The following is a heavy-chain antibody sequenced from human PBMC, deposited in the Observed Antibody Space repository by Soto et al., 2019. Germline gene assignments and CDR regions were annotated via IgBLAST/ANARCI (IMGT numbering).Heavy chain of an antibody. J-gene: IGHJ5*02. D-gene: IGHD2-15*01. CDR3: AGTDVVVVVAATPPWFDP. Sequence: SETLSLTCAVYGGSFSGYYWSWIRQPPGKGLEWIGEINHSGSTNYNPSLKSRVTISVDTSKNQFSLKLSSVTAADTAVYYCAGTDVVVVVAATPPWFDPWGQGTLVTVSS. CDR2: INHSGST. CDR1: GGSFSGYY. V-gene: IGHV4-34*01.